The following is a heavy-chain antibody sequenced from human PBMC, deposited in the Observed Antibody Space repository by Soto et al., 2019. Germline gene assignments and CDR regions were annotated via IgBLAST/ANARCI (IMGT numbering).Heavy chain of an antibody. V-gene: IGHV3-30-3*01. CDR3: SRGGGGGVFDH. CDR2: ISFDGNNI. J-gene: IGHJ4*02. Sequence: GGSLRLSCASSGFNFSFYAMHWVRQTPGKGLEWVAVISFDGNNIYYADSVRGRFTISRDSSSSMLYLQMNNLKPEDSAIYYCSRGGGGGVFDHWGQGTLVTVSS. CDR1: GFNFSFYA. D-gene: IGHD2-8*02.